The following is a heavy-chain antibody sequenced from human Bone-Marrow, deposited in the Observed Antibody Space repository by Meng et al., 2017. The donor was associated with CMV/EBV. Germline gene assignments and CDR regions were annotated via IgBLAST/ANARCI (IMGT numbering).Heavy chain of an antibody. CDR1: GYTFTSYD. J-gene: IGHJ6*02. CDR3: ARGRYCSSNSCYYYYGMDV. V-gene: IGHV1-8*01. CDR2: MNPNSGNT. D-gene: IGHD2-2*01. Sequence: ASVKVSCKASGYTFTSYDINWVRQATGQGLEWMGWMNPNSGNTGYAQKFQGRVTMTRNTSISTAYMELSSLRSQDTAVYYCARGRYCSSNSCYYYYGMDVWGQGTTVTVYS.